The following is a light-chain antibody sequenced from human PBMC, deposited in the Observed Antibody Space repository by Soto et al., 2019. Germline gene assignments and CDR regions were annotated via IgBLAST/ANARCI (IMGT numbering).Light chain of an antibody. CDR2: DAS. V-gene: IGKV1-5*01. J-gene: IGKJ1*01. Sequence: DIQMTQSASTLSASVGDRVTITCRASQSISSWLAWYQQKPGKAPKLLIYDASSLESGVPSRFSDSGSGTEFTLTISSLQPDDFATYYCQQYNSYSWTFGQGTKVEIK. CDR3: QQYNSYSWT. CDR1: QSISSW.